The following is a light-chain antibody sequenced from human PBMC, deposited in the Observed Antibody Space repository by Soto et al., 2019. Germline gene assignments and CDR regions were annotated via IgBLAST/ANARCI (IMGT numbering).Light chain of an antibody. Sequence: DLQMTKSPSTLAASVGDSVPITSRASQGISSFLAWYQQKPGKAPKLLIYAASTLQSGVPSRFSGSGSGADFTLTISGLEPEDFAVYYCQQYGISQGWTFGQGTKVDIK. CDR1: QGISSF. J-gene: IGKJ1*01. CDR3: QQYGISQGWT. V-gene: IGKV1-9*01. CDR2: AAS.